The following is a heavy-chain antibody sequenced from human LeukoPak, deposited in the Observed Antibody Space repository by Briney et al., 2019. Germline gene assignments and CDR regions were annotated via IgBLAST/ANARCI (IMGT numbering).Heavy chain of an antibody. CDR1: GFTLSSYA. CDR3: AKDRVDGSGSQFDS. V-gene: IGHV3-23*01. J-gene: IGHJ4*02. Sequence: QTGGSLRLSCAASGFTLSSYAMSWVRQAPGRGLEWVSAISGSGALTYYADSVKGRFTISKDNAMDTLFLQMNSLRADDTAVYYCAKDRVDGSGSQFDSWGQGSLVTVSS. CDR2: ISGSGALT. D-gene: IGHD3-10*01.